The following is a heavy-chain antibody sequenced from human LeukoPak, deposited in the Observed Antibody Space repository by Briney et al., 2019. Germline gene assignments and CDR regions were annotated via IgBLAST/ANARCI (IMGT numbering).Heavy chain of an antibody. CDR3: AKDPGGSYGSGDYFDY. Sequence: PGGSLRLSCAASGFTFRSYWMSWVRQAPGKGLEWVSTISGGGGSTYYADSVKGRFTISRDNSKNTFYLQMNSLRAEDTAVYYCAKDPGGSYGSGDYFDYWGQGTLVTVSS. CDR2: ISGGGGST. CDR1: GFTFRSYW. V-gene: IGHV3-23*01. D-gene: IGHD1-26*01. J-gene: IGHJ4*02.